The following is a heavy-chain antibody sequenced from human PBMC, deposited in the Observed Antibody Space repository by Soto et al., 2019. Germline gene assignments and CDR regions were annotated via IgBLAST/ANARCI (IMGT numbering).Heavy chain of an antibody. V-gene: IGHV4-4*02. CDR2: VYHTGTT. Sequence: KPSQTLSLTGDVSGDSISSINWGMWGRQPPGKGLEWIGEVYHTGTTNYNPSLKSRVTMSVDKSQNHFSLNVTSVTAADTAVYYCARSWGFFAISLLDTWGQGALVTVSS. CDR1: GDSISSINW. J-gene: IGHJ5*01. D-gene: IGHD2-2*02. CDR3: ARSWGFFAISLLDT.